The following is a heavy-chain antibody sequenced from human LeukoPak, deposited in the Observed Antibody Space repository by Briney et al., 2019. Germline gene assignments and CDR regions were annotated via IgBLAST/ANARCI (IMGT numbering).Heavy chain of an antibody. Sequence: GESLKISCKGSGYSFTSYWIGWVCQMPGKGLEWMGIIYPGDSDTRYSPSFQGQVTISADKSISTAYLQWSSLKASDTAMYYCARHGSLWLRPNDAFDIWGQGTMVTVSS. D-gene: IGHD5-12*01. CDR3: ARHGSLWLRPNDAFDI. V-gene: IGHV5-51*01. J-gene: IGHJ3*02. CDR2: IYPGDSDT. CDR1: GYSFTSYW.